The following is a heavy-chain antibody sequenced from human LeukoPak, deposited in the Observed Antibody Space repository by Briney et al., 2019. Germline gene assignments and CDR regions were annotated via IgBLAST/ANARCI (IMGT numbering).Heavy chain of an antibody. CDR2: ISSSSSTI. Sequence: GGSLRLSCAASGFTFSSYSMNWVRQAPGKGLEWVSYISSSSSTIYYADSVKGRFTISRDNAKNSLYLQMNSLRAEDTAVYYCASGSYLYYYGMDVWGQGTTVTVSS. V-gene: IGHV3-48*04. CDR1: GFTFSSYS. D-gene: IGHD3-10*01. J-gene: IGHJ6*02. CDR3: ASGSYLYYYGMDV.